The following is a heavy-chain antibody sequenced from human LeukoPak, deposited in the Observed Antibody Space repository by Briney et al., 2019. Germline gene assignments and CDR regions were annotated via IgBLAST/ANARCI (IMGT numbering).Heavy chain of an antibody. J-gene: IGHJ3*02. V-gene: IGHV4-59*01. CDR1: GGSISNYY. CDR2: INYSGST. Sequence: SQTLSLTCTVSGGSISNYYWSWIRQPPGKGLEWIAYINYSGSTNYNPSLKSRVTISVDTSKNHFSLTLSSVTAADTAVYYCARFGGPHAFDIWGQGTMVTVSS. CDR3: ARFGGPHAFDI. D-gene: IGHD3-3*01.